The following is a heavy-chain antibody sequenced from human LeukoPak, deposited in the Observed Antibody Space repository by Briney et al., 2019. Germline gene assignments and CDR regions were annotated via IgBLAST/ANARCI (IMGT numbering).Heavy chain of an antibody. CDR3: ARISPSGRSSVKGKYYFDS. CDR2: ISAYNGNT. D-gene: IGHD6-6*01. V-gene: IGHV1-18*04. J-gene: IGHJ4*02. CDR1: GYTFTGYY. Sequence: GASVKVSCKASGYTFTGYYMHWVRQAPGQGLEWMGWISAYNGNTNYAQKLQGRVTMTTDTSTSTAYMELRSLRSDDTAIYYCARISPSGRSSVKGKYYFDSWGQGSLVTVSS.